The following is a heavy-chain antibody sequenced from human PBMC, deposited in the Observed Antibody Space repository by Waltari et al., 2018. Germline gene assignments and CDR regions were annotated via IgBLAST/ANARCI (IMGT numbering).Heavy chain of an antibody. CDR3: ARGSSSNWFDP. V-gene: IGHV4-38-2*01. CDR1: GYSISSGYY. D-gene: IGHD2-2*01. J-gene: IGHJ5*02. Sequence: QVQLQESGQGLVKPSETLSLTCAVSGYSISSGYYWGWIRQPPGKGLEWIGSIYHSGSTYYNPSLKSRVTISVDTSKNQFSLKLSSVTAADTAMYYCARGSSSNWFDPWGQGTLVTVSS. CDR2: IYHSGST.